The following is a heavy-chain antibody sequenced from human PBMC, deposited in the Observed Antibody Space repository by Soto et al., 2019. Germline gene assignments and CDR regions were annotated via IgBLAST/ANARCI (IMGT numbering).Heavy chain of an antibody. CDR1: GGSISSSNW. V-gene: IGHV4-4*02. J-gene: IGHJ4*02. D-gene: IGHD3-22*01. CDR2: IYHSGST. CDR3: ARSYYDSSGYPLFFDY. Sequence: ETLSLTCAVSGGSISSSNWWSWVRQPPGKGLEWIGEIYHSGSTNYNPSLKSRVTISVDKSKNQFSLKLSSVTAADTAVYYCARSYYDSSGYPLFFDYWGQGTLVTVSS.